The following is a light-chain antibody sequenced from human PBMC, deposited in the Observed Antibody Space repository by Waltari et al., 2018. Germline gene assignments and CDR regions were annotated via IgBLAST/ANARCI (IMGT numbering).Light chain of an antibody. CDR3: QQYDDRSIT. J-gene: IGKJ5*01. CDR1: QDISNY. Sequence: DIQMTQSPSSLSASVGARVTITCQASQDISNYLNWYQQKPGKAPKLLIYDASNLETGVPSRFSGSGSGTDFTFTISSLQPEDIATYYCQQYDDRSITYGQGTRLEIK. CDR2: DAS. V-gene: IGKV1-33*01.